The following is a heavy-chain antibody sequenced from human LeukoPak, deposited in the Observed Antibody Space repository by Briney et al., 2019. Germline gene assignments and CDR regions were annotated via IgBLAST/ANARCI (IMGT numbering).Heavy chain of an antibody. Sequence: ASVKVSCKASGYTFTSYSMNWVRQAPGQGLEYMGWINANTGNPTYAQGFAGRFVFSLDTSVSTAYLQISSLKAEDTAVYYCARDFPARDWFFDLWGRGTLVTVSS. CDR3: ARDFPARDWFFDL. CDR1: GYTFTSYS. V-gene: IGHV7-4-1*02. CDR2: INANTGNP. J-gene: IGHJ2*01.